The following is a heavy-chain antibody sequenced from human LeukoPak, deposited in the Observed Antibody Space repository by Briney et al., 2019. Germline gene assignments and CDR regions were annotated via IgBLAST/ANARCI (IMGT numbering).Heavy chain of an antibody. D-gene: IGHD3-22*01. Sequence: GASVKVSCKACVYTFTSYYMHWVRQAPGQGLEWMGIINPSGGSTSYAQKFQGRVTMTRDMSTSTVYMELSSLRSEDTAVYYCARDFYYDSSGYSIEPWGQGTLVTVSS. CDR2: INPSGGST. V-gene: IGHV1-46*01. J-gene: IGHJ5*02. CDR1: VYTFTSYY. CDR3: ARDFYYDSSGYSIEP.